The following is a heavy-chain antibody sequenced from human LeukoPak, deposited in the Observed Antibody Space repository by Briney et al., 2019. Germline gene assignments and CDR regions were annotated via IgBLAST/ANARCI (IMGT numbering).Heavy chain of an antibody. J-gene: IGHJ4*02. CDR2: IYYSGST. D-gene: IGHD3-9*01. V-gene: IGHV4-59*01. CDR3: ARGLYYDILTGYYPGYFDY. CDR1: GGSISSYY. Sequence: SETLSLTCTVSGGSISSYYWSWIRQPPGKGLEWIGYIYYSGSTNYNPSLKSRVTISVDTYKNQFSLKLSSVTAADTAVYYCARGLYYDILTGYYPGYFDYWGQGTLVTVSS.